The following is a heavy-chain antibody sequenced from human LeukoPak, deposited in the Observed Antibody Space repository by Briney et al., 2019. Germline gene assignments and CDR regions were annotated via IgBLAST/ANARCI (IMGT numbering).Heavy chain of an antibody. CDR1: GGSFIGYY. D-gene: IGHD2-2*01. J-gene: IGHJ6*03. Sequence: SETLSVTCAVSGGSFIGYYWSWIRQPPGKGLEWIGKINHSGSTNYNPSLKSRVTISVDTSKNQFSLKLSSVTAADTAVYYCARALHHYCSSTSCRYYYYYYMDVWGKGTTVTVSS. CDR3: ARALHHYCSSTSCRYYYYYYMDV. CDR2: INHSGST. V-gene: IGHV4-34*01.